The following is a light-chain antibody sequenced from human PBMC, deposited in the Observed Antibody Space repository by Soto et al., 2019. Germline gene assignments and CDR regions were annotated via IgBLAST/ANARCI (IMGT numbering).Light chain of an antibody. Sequence: DIQMTQSPSTVSASVGDRVTITCRASQSISSWLAWYQQKPGKAPNLLIYKASSLESGVPSRFSGSGSGTELTLTIGSLQPDDFATYYCQQYNIYPWTFGQGTKVEIK. CDR2: KAS. V-gene: IGKV1-5*03. CDR1: QSISSW. CDR3: QQYNIYPWT. J-gene: IGKJ1*01.